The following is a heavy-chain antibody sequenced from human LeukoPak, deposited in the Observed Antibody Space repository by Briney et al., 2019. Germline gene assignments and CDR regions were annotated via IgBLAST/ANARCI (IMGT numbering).Heavy chain of an antibody. V-gene: IGHV4-59*01. Sequence: SETLSLTCTVSGGSISGYYWSWFRQPPGKGLEWIGYIYYSGSTNYNPSLKSRVTISVDTSKNQFSLKLSSVTAADTAVYYCARGSCSGGSCYPTYGMDVWGQGTTVTVSS. CDR1: GGSISGYY. J-gene: IGHJ6*02. D-gene: IGHD2-15*01. CDR2: IYYSGST. CDR3: ARGSCSGGSCYPTYGMDV.